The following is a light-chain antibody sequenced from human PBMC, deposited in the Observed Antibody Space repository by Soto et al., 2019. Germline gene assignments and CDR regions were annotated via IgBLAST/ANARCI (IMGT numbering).Light chain of an antibody. CDR3: ATWDDSLSGYV. CDR2: SNN. J-gene: IGLJ1*01. V-gene: IGLV1-47*02. Sequence: VGTQPRSASGSPGQRVAISCSGSSSNVGSNYVHWYQQLPGTAPTVLIYSNNRRPSGVPDRFSGSKSGTSASLAITGLRSEDEADYYCATWDDSLSGYVFGTGTKVTVL. CDR1: SSNVGSNY.